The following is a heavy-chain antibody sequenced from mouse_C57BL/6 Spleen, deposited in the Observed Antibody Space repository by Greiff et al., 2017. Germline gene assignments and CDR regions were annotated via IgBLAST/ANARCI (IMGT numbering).Heavy chain of an antibody. J-gene: IGHJ2*01. CDR1: GYTFTSYW. CDR2: IDPSDSYT. D-gene: IGHD2-14*01. Sequence: QVQLQQPGAELVKPGASVKLSCKASGYTFTSYWMQWVKQRPGQGLEWIGEIDPSDSYTNYNQKFKGKATLTVDTSSSPAYMQLSSLTSEDSAVYYGARRGSPYDFDYWGQGTTLTVSS. CDR3: ARRGSPYDFDY. V-gene: IGHV1-50*01.